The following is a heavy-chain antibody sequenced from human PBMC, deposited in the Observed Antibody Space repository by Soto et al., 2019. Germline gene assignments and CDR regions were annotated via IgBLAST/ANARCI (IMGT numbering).Heavy chain of an antibody. CDR1: GFTFGDYA. J-gene: IGHJ6*02. CDR3: TRPPVLRFLEWPYTYYYYGMDV. V-gene: IGHV3-49*04. CDR2: IRSKAYGGTT. D-gene: IGHD3-3*01. Sequence: SLRLSCTASGFTFGDYAMSWVRQAPGKGLEWVGFIRSKAYGGTTEYAASVRGRFTISRDDSKSIAYLQMNSLKTEDTAVYYCTRPPVLRFLEWPYTYYYYGMDVWGQGTTVTVSS.